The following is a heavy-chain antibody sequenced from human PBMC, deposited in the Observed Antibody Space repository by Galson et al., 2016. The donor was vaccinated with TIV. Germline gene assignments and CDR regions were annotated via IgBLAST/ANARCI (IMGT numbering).Heavy chain of an antibody. CDR2: ISTIGSNNK. V-gene: IGHV3-48*03. D-gene: IGHD3-22*01. Sequence: SLRLSCAASGFSLSHYEMSWVRQAPGKGLEWVAYISTIGSNNKYYADSVQGRCIMSRDSAKNPVYLQMDSLRVEDTAIYYCARDRRGSSGSLYFDKWGQGALITVSS. J-gene: IGHJ4*02. CDR3: ARDRRGSSGSLYFDK. CDR1: GFSLSHYE.